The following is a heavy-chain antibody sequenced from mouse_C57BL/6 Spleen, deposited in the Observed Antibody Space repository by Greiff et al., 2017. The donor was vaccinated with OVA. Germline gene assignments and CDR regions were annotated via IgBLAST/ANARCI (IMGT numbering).Heavy chain of an antibody. CDR2: IYPGDGDT. J-gene: IGHJ1*03. Sequence: QVQLQQSGPELVKPGASVKISCKASGYAFSSSWMNWVKQRPGKGLEWIGRIYPGDGDTNYNGKFKGKATLTADKSSSTAYMQLSSLTSEDSAVYFCARVYDGYYVGYFDVWGTGTTVTVSS. V-gene: IGHV1-82*01. D-gene: IGHD2-3*01. CDR1: GYAFSSSW. CDR3: ARVYDGYYVGYFDV.